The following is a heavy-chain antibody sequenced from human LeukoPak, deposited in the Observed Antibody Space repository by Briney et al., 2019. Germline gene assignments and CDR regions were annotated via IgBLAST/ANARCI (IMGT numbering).Heavy chain of an antibody. D-gene: IGHD3-9*01. CDR3: ARARYVNSFYAFDI. CDR2: LSKSGNT. Sequence: KPSETLSLTCTVSGGSISIYYWSWIRLPPGKGLEWIGYLSKSGNTNYSPSLKSRVTIFGDTSKNQFFLKLSSVTAADTAVYYCARARYVNSFYAFDIWGQGTLVTVSS. V-gene: IGHV4-59*01. J-gene: IGHJ3*02. CDR1: GGSISIYY.